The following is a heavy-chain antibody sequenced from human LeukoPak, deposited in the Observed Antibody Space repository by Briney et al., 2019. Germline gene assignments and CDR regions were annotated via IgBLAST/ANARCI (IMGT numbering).Heavy chain of an antibody. J-gene: IGHJ6*03. CDR1: GGSFSGYY. Sequence: TSETLSLTCAVYGGSFSGYYWSWIRQPPGKGLEWIGEINHSGSTNYNPSLKSRVTISVDTSKNQFSLKLSPVTAADTAVYYCARRGNIAARQHYYYYMDVWGKGTTVTVSS. D-gene: IGHD6-6*01. CDR2: INHSGST. CDR3: ARRGNIAARQHYYYYMDV. V-gene: IGHV4-34*01.